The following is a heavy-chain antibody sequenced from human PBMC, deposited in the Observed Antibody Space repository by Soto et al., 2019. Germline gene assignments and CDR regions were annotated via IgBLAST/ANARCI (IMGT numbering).Heavy chain of an antibody. D-gene: IGHD6-19*01. Sequence: EVQLVESGGGLVQPGRSLRLSCAASGFTFDDYVMHWVRQAPGKGLEWVSGISWNSGSIGYADSVKGRFTISRDNAKNSLYLQMNSLRAEDTALYYCAKGLGWYYFDYWGQGTLVTVSS. J-gene: IGHJ4*02. CDR2: ISWNSGSI. V-gene: IGHV3-9*01. CDR3: AKGLGWYYFDY. CDR1: GFTFDDYV.